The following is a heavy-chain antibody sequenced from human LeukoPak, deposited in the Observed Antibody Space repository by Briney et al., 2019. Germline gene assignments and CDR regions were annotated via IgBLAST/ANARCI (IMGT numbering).Heavy chain of an antibody. Sequence: SETLSLTCNVSDYSISNNYYWGWIRPTPGKGLEWIGGIYHSGSTYYNPSLKSRVTISIDTSKNQFSLELTSVTAADTAVYYCARDGTTVTMPFDYWGEGTLVTVSS. CDR1: DYSISNNYY. D-gene: IGHD4-17*01. CDR3: ARDGTTVTMPFDY. J-gene: IGHJ4*02. CDR2: IYHSGST. V-gene: IGHV4-38-2*02.